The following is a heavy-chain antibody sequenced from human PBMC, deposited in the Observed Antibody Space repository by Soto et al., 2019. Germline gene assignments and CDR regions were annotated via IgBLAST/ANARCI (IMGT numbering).Heavy chain of an antibody. V-gene: IGHV3-30*18. J-gene: IGHJ4*02. CDR2: ISYDGSNK. CDR1: GFTFSSYG. D-gene: IGHD3-10*01. Sequence: QVQLVESGGGVVQPGRSLRLSCAASGFTFSSYGMHWVRQAPGKGLEWVAVISYDGSNKYYADSVKGRFTISRDNSKNTLYLQMNSLRAEDTAVYYCAKESLLWFGEFDYWGQGTLVTVSS. CDR3: AKESLLWFGEFDY.